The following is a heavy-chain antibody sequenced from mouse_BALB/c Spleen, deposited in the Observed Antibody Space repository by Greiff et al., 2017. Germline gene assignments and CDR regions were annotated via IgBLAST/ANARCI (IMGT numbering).Heavy chain of an antibody. CDR1: GYTFTSYW. J-gene: IGHJ4*01. Sequence: QVQLQQSGAELAKPGASVTMSCKASGYTFTSYWMHWVKQRPGQGLEWIGYINPSTGYTEYNQKFMDKATLTADKSSSTAYMKLSSLTSADSAVYYCARRGYAMDDWGQGTSVTVSS. CDR2: INPSTGYT. CDR3: ARRGYAMDD. V-gene: IGHV1-7*01.